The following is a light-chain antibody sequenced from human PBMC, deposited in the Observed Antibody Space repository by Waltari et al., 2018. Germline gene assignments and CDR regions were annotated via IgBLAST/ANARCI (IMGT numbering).Light chain of an antibody. Sequence: QSALTQPDSVSGSPGQTFTISCTGTSSDVGDYKYVSWYQQYPGKAPKVIIYDAINRPSGVSNRFSGSKSGNSASLTISGLQAEDEAHYFCASFISSTSGVFGGGTRLTVL. J-gene: IGLJ2*01. CDR3: ASFISSTSGV. CDR1: SSDVGDYKY. V-gene: IGLV2-14*03. CDR2: DAI.